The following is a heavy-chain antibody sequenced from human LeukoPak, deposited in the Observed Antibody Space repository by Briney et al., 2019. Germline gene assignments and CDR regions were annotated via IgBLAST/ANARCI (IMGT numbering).Heavy chain of an antibody. CDR2: IYYSGTT. D-gene: IGHD2-21*01. V-gene: IGHV4-39*07. Sequence: SETLSLTCNVSGGSISSNSYYWGWIRQPPGKGLEWIGSIYYSGTTYYNPSLKSRVTISVDTSKNQFSLRLTSVTAADTAVYYCARVGSVVGEFDYWGQGTLVTVSS. CDR1: GGSISSNSYY. CDR3: ARVGSVVGEFDY. J-gene: IGHJ4*02.